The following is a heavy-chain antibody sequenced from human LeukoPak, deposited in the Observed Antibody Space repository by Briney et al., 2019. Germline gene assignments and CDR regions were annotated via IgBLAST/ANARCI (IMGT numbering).Heavy chain of an antibody. J-gene: IGHJ5*02. D-gene: IGHD4-11*01. CDR2: IIPIFGTA. Sequence: ASVKVSCKASGGTFSSYAISWVRQAPGQGLEWMGGIIPIFGTANYAQKFQGRVTITTDESTSTAYMELSSLRSEDTAVYYCARVVGGSNPRLRYNWFDPWGQGTLVTVSS. CDR3: ARVVGGSNPRLRYNWFDP. V-gene: IGHV1-69*05. CDR1: GGTFSSYA.